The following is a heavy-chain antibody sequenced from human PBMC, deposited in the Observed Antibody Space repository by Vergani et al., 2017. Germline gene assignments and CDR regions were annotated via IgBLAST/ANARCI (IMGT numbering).Heavy chain of an antibody. V-gene: IGHV1-69*06. CDR2: IIPIFGTA. Sequence: QVQLVQSGAEVKKPGSSVKVSCKASGGTFSSYAISWVRQAPGQGLEWMGGIIPIFGTANYAQKFQGRVTMTRDTSISTAYMELSRLRSDDTAVYYCARAPHQYCSSTSCHPLDYWGQGTLVTVSS. D-gene: IGHD2-2*01. J-gene: IGHJ4*02. CDR3: ARAPHQYCSSTSCHPLDY. CDR1: GGTFSSYA.